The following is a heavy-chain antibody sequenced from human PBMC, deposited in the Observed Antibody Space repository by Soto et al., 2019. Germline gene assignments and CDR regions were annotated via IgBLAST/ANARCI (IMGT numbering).Heavy chain of an antibody. CDR2: ISYDGSNK. Sequence: QVQLVESGGGVVQPGRSLRLSCAASGFTFSSYAMHWVRQAPGKGLEWVAVISYDGSNKYYADSVKGRFTISRDNSNNTLYLQMNSLRAEDTAVYYCARDDSSGWYLGYFDLWGRGTLVTVSS. D-gene: IGHD6-19*01. V-gene: IGHV3-30-3*01. CDR1: GFTFSSYA. J-gene: IGHJ2*01. CDR3: ARDDSSGWYLGYFDL.